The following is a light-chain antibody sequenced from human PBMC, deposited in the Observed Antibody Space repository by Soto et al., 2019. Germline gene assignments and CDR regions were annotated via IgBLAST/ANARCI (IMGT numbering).Light chain of an antibody. CDR3: QSYDGSLVV. J-gene: IGLJ2*01. CDR2: GNT. V-gene: IGLV1-40*01. CDR1: SSNVGAGND. Sequence: QSVLTQPPSVSGAPGQRVTISCTGSSSNVGAGNDVQWYQQLPGTAPKLLIYGNTNRPSGVPDRFSGSKSDTSASLAITGLQAEDEADYYCQSYDGSLVVFGGGTKVTVL.